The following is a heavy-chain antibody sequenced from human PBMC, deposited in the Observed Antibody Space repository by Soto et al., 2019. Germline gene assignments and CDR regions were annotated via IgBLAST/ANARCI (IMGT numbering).Heavy chain of an antibody. J-gene: IGHJ4*02. CDR3: ARPRDATGYFDY. Sequence: SETLSLTCSVSGGSIANSEHYWGWIRQPPGKGLEWIGSVYYSGYTYYNPSLKSRLTISVDTFTNHFSLRLSSVTAADTAVYSCARPRDATGYFDYWGQGALVTVSS. D-gene: IGHD2-15*01. CDR2: VYYSGYT. CDR1: GGSIANSEHY. V-gene: IGHV4-39*02.